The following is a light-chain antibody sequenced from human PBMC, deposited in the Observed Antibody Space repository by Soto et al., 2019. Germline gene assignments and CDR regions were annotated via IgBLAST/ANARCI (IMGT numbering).Light chain of an antibody. CDR2: HAS. V-gene: IGKV1-5*01. CDR1: HSISNW. J-gene: IGKJ1*01. Sequence: DIHITQSPCTLPASAGDRATITCRASHSISNWAAWYQQKSGTAPKVLIYHASSLPSGVPSMFGGSGCGTEFTLTISSLPPDDFVTYYCQQYNSYSFGQRTKVDIK. CDR3: QQYNSYS.